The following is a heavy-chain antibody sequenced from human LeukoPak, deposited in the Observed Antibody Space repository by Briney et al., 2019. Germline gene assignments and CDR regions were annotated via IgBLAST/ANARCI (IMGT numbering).Heavy chain of an antibody. D-gene: IGHD3-22*01. J-gene: IGHJ4*02. V-gene: IGHV3-9*03. CDR1: GFTFDDYA. CDR2: ISWNSGSI. CDR3: AKGSYDSSGYYNFDY. Sequence: PVRSLRLSCAASGFTFDDYAMHWVRQAPGKGLEWVSGISWNSGSIGYADSVKGRFTISRDNAKNSLYLQMNSLRAEDMALYYCAKGSYDSSGYYNFDYWGQGTLVTVSS.